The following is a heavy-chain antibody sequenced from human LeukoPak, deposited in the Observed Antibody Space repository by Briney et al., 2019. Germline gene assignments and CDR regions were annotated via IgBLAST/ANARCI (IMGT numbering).Heavy chain of an antibody. J-gene: IGHJ4*02. Sequence: GGSLRLSCGASEFTFNNFWMSWVRQAPGKGLEWVAHIKPDGSEKFYVDFVKGRFTISRDNAKNSLYLQMNNLRVEDTAVYYCARTKGGYSRSCYDYWGQGTLVTVSS. CDR1: EFTFNNFW. D-gene: IGHD6-13*01. CDR2: IKPDGSEK. V-gene: IGHV3-7*01. CDR3: ARTKGGYSRSCYDY.